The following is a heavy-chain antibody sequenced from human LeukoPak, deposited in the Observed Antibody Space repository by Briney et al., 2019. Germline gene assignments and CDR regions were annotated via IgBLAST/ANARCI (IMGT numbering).Heavy chain of an antibody. CDR1: GFTFSSYS. CDR2: ISSSSYI. V-gene: IGHV3-21*01. Sequence: GGSLRLSCAASGFTFSSYSMNWVSQAPGKGLEWVSSISSSSYIYDADSVKGRFTISRDNAKNSLYLQMNSLRAEDTAVYYCARGGGYDSSYYYYYMDVWGKGTTVTISS. CDR3: ARGGGYDSSYYYYYMDV. D-gene: IGHD5-12*01. J-gene: IGHJ6*03.